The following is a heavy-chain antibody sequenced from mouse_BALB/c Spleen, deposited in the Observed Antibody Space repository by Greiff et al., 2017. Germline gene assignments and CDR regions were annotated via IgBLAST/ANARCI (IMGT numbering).Heavy chain of an antibody. J-gene: IGHJ2*01. CDR2: IDPENGNT. CDR3: TRQELNWDYFDY. V-gene: IGHV14-1*02. CDR1: GFNIKDYY. Sequence: EVMLVESGAELVRPGALVKLSCKASGFNIKDYYMHWVKQRPEQGLEWIGWIDPENGNTIYDPKFQGKASITADTSSNTAYLQLSSLTSEDTAVYYCTRQELNWDYFDYWGQGTTLTVSS. D-gene: IGHD4-1*01.